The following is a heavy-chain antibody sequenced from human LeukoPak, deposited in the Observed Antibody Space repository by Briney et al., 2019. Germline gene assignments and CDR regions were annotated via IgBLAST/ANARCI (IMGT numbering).Heavy chain of an antibody. CDR1: GYTFTSYY. Sequence: ASVTVSRTASGYTFTSYYMHWVRQAPGQGLEWMGIINPSGGSTSYAQKFQGRVTMTRDTSTNTVYMELSSLRSEDTAVYFCARATLSDYYFNYWGQGTLVTVSS. V-gene: IGHV1-46*01. CDR2: INPSGGST. J-gene: IGHJ4*02. CDR3: ARATLSDYYFNY.